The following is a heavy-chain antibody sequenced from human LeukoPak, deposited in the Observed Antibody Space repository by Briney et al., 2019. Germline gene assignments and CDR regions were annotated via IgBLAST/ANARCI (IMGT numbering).Heavy chain of an antibody. CDR2: INPSGGST. CDR3: AKDRLYGYDSPGSRDP. J-gene: IGHJ5*02. CDR1: GYTFTSYY. D-gene: IGHD5-12*01. Sequence: GASVKVSCKASGYTFTSYYMHWVRQAPGQGLEWMGIINPSGGSTSYAQKFQGRVTMTRDTSTSTVYMELSSLRSEDTAVYYCAKDRLYGYDSPGSRDPWGQGTLVTVSS. V-gene: IGHV1-46*01.